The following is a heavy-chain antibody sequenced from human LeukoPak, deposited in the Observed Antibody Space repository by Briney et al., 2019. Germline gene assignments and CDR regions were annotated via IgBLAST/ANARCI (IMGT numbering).Heavy chain of an antibody. CDR3: ARDAVAY. D-gene: IGHD6-19*01. J-gene: IGHJ4*02. CDR1: GFTFSSYW. Sequence: GGSLRLSCAASGFTFSSYWMTWVRQPPGKGLEWVATIEEDENKRYYVDSVKGRFTISRDNAKNSVYLQMNSLRAEDTALYYCARDAVAYWGQGTLVIVSS. V-gene: IGHV3-7*03. CDR2: IEEDENKR.